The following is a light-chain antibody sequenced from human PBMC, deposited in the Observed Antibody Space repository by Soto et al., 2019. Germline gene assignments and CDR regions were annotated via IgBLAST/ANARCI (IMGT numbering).Light chain of an antibody. V-gene: IGKV1-39*01. CDR3: QQTYRIPIT. CDR1: QSISSY. J-gene: IGKJ5*01. Sequence: DIQMTQSPSSLSASVVDIVTITCRASQSISSYLDWYQQKPGKAPKLLIYGASSLQSGVPSRFSGSGSGTDFTLTLSTLQPEDSATYYCQQTYRIPITFGQGTRLEIK. CDR2: GAS.